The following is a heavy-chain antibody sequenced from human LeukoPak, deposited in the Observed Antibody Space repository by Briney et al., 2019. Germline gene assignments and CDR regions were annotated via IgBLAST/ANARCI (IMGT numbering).Heavy chain of an antibody. CDR3: ATGSYLYDAFDI. CDR2: IKPNSGGT. D-gene: IGHD1-26*01. V-gene: IGHV1-2*02. Sequence: RASVKVSCKASGYXFSGYYIHWVRQAPGQGLEWMGWIKPNSGGTNFAQKFQGRVTMTRDTSISTAYMELSRLRSDDTAVYYCATGSYLYDAFDIWGQGTMVTVSS. J-gene: IGHJ3*02. CDR1: GYXFSGYY.